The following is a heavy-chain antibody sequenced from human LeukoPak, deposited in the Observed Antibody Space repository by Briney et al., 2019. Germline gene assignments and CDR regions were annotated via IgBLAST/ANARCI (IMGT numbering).Heavy chain of an antibody. V-gene: IGHV4-59*08. Sequence: SETLFLTCTVSGGSISSYYWSWIRQPPGKGLEWIGYIYYSGSTNYNPSLKSRVTISVDRSKNQFSLKLSSVTAADTAVYYCARQAGWSNYYYYGMDVWGQGTTVTVSS. J-gene: IGHJ6*02. D-gene: IGHD2-8*02. CDR3: ARQAGWSNYYYYGMDV. CDR1: GGSISSYY. CDR2: IYYSGST.